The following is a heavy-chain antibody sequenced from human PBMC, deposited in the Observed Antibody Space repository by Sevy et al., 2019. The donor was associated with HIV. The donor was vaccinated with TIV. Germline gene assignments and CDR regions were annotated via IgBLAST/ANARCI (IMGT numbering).Heavy chain of an antibody. J-gene: IGHJ3*02. V-gene: IGHV3-30-3*01. Sequence: GESLKISCAASGFTFSSYAMHWVRQAPGKGLEWVAVISYDGSNKYYADSVKGRFTISRDNSKNTLYLQMNSLRAEDTAVYYCARDRISYSSGWDDAFDIWGQGTMVTVSS. CDR2: ISYDGSNK. D-gene: IGHD6-19*01. CDR1: GFTFSSYA. CDR3: ARDRISYSSGWDDAFDI.